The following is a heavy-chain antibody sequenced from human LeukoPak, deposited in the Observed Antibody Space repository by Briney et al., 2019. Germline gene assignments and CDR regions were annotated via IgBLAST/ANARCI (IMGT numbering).Heavy chain of an antibody. Sequence: SETLSLTCTVSGGSISSGSYYWSWIRQPAGKGLEWIGRIYTSGSTNYNPSLESRVTISVDTSKNQFSLKLSSVTVADTAVYYCARVSRDGCIDYWGQGVLVTVSS. V-gene: IGHV4-61*02. CDR2: IYTSGST. CDR1: GGSISSGSYY. CDR3: ARVSRDGCIDY. J-gene: IGHJ4*02. D-gene: IGHD5-24*01.